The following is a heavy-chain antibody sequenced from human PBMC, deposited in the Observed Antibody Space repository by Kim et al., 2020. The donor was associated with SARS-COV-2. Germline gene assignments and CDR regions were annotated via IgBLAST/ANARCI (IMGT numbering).Heavy chain of an antibody. CDR2: ISAYNGNT. V-gene: IGHV1-18*04. D-gene: IGHD3-10*01. CDR3: ARDRGLLWFGELSPPDFDY. Sequence: ASVKVSCKASGYTFTSYGISWVRQAPGQGLEWMGWISAYNGNTNYAQKLQGRVTMTTDTSTSTAYMELRSLRSDDTAVYYCARDRGLLWFGELSPPDFDYWGQGTLVTVSS. J-gene: IGHJ4*02. CDR1: GYTFTSYG.